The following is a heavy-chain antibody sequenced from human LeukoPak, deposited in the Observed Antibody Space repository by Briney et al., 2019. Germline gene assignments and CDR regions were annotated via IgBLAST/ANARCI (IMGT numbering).Heavy chain of an antibody. Sequence: GGSLRLSCAASGFTFSSYWMPWVRQAPGKGLMWVSRIDTDGTTTRYADSVKGRFTISRDNAKNTLYLQMNSLRAEDTAVYYCARDRTSYGDLDYWGQGTLVTVSS. J-gene: IGHJ4*02. D-gene: IGHD4-17*01. V-gene: IGHV3-74*01. CDR3: ARDRTSYGDLDY. CDR1: GFTFSSYW. CDR2: IDTDGTTT.